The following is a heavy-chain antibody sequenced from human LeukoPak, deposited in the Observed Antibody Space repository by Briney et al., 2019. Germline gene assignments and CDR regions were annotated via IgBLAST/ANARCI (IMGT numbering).Heavy chain of an antibody. D-gene: IGHD5-24*01. CDR1: GFTFATYV. Sequence: PGGSLRLSCAASGFTFATYVMTWVRQAPGKGLEWVSSVGGDGRVTHYADSVKGRFTISRDNSKNTIFLQMNSLRVEDTAVYYCAKGISADGYNFERGADYWGQGAQVIVSS. CDR2: VGGDGRVT. CDR3: AKGISADGYNFERGADY. V-gene: IGHV3-23*01. J-gene: IGHJ4*02.